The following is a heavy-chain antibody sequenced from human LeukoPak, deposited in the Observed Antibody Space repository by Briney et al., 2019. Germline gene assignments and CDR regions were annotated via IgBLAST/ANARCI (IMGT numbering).Heavy chain of an antibody. V-gene: IGHV3-30*18. J-gene: IGHJ4*02. CDR2: ISYDGSNK. CDR1: GFTFSSYG. Sequence: GGSLRLSCAASGFTFSSYGMHWVRQAPGKGLEWVAVISYDGSNKYCADSVEGRFTISRDNSKNTLYLQMNSLRAEDTAVYYCAKDSGHSSGWYSVGFDYWGQGALVTVSS. D-gene: IGHD6-19*01. CDR3: AKDSGHSSGWYSVGFDY.